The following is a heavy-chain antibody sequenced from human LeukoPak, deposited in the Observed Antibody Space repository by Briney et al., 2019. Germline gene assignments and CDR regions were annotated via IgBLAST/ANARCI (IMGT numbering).Heavy chain of an antibody. CDR3: ARVQGLSSRPFDY. J-gene: IGHJ4*02. D-gene: IGHD3-10*01. V-gene: IGHV4-31*03. Sequence: SETLSLTCTVSGGSISSGGYYWSWIRQHPGKGLEWIGYIYYRGGSTYYNPSLKSRVTISVDTSKNQFSLKLSSVTAADTAVYYCARVQGLSSRPFDYWGQGTLVTVSS. CDR1: GGSISSGGYY. CDR2: IYYRGGST.